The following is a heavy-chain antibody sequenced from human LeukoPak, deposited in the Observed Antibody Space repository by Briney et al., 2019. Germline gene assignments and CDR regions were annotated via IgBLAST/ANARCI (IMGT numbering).Heavy chain of an antibody. CDR2: IYHSGST. Sequence: PSQTLSLTCTVSGGSISSGGYYWSWIRQPPGKGLEWIGYIYHSGSTYYNPSLKSRVTISVDTSKNQFSLKLSSVTAADTAVYYCAGIGQYQLLPHAFDIWGQGTMVTVSS. CDR1: GGSISSGGYY. D-gene: IGHD2-2*01. J-gene: IGHJ3*02. CDR3: AGIGQYQLLPHAFDI. V-gene: IGHV4-30-2*01.